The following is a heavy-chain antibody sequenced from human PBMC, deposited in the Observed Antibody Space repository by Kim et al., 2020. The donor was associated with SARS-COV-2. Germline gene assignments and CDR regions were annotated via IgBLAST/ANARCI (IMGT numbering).Heavy chain of an antibody. V-gene: IGHV3-30*18. CDR3: AKAMTTVVTRHYYYYYYGMDV. Sequence: GGSLRLSCAASGFTFSSYGMHWVRQAPGKGLEWVAVISYDGSNKYYADSVKGRFTISRDNSKNTLYLQMNSLRAEDTAVYYCAKAMTTVVTRHYYYYYYGMDVWGQGTTVTVSS. CDR2: ISYDGSNK. CDR1: GFTFSSYG. J-gene: IGHJ6*02. D-gene: IGHD4-17*01.